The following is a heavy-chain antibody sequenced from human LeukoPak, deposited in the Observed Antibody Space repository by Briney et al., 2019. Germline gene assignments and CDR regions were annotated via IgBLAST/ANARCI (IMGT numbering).Heavy chain of an antibody. V-gene: IGHV6-1*01. D-gene: IGHD3-10*01. J-gene: IGHJ5*02. CDR2: TYYRSKWYN. CDR1: GDSVSSSGVA. Sequence: SQTLSLTCAISGDSVSSSGVAWNWIRQSPSRGLEWLGRTYYRSKWYNDYAVSVKSRITIDPDTSKNQFSLQLNSVTPEDTAVYYCARAHGSGSPILLDPWGQGTLVTVSS. CDR3: ARAHGSGSPILLDP.